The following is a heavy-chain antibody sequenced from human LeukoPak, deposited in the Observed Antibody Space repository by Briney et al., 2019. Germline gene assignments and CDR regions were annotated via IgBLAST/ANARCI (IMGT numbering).Heavy chain of an antibody. Sequence: PGGSLRLSCAASGFTFSSYGMHWVRQAPGKGLEWVAVISYDGSNKYYADSVKGRFTISRDNSKNTLYLQMNSLRAEDTAVYYCARDGPYSTSSTHPPWGQGTLVTVSS. V-gene: IGHV3-30*03. CDR1: GFTFSSYG. CDR3: ARDGPYSTSSTHPP. J-gene: IGHJ5*02. D-gene: IGHD6-6*01. CDR2: ISYDGSNK.